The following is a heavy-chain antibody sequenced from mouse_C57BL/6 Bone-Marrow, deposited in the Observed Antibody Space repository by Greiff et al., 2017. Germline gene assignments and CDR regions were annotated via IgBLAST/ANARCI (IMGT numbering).Heavy chain of an antibody. Sequence: EVQLVESGGGLVQPGGSLRLSCATSGFTFSDFYMEWVRQPPGKRLEWIAASRNKANDYTTEYSASVNGRFIVSRDTSQRILYLQMKARRAADTAIYYCARDYYGSSYWYFDVWGAGTTVTVSS. CDR3: ARDYYGSSYWYFDV. D-gene: IGHD1-1*01. CDR2: SRNKANDYTT. CDR1: GFTFSDFY. J-gene: IGHJ1*01. V-gene: IGHV7-1*02.